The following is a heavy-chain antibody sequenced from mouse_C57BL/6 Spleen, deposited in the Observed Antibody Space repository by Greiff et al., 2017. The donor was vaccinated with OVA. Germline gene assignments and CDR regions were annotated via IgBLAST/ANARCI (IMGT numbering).Heavy chain of an antibody. CDR1: GFNIKDDY. CDR2: IDPENGDT. D-gene: IGHD2-3*01. J-gene: IGHJ1*03. Sequence: VQLQQSGAELVRPGASVKLSCTASGFNIKDDYMHWVKQRPEQGLEWIGWIDPENGDTEYASKFQGKATITADTSSNTAYLQLSSLTSEDTAVYYCTTGDGPWYFDVWGTGTTVTVSS. V-gene: IGHV14-4*01. CDR3: TTGDGPWYFDV.